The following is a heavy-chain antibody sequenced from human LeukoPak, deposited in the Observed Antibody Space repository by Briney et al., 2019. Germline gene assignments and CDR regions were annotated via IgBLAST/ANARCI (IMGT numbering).Heavy chain of an antibody. J-gene: IGHJ4*02. V-gene: IGHV3-23*01. Sequence: GASLRLSCAASGFTFSNYAMSWVRQAPGKGLDWVSAITGSGGNTYYADSVKGRFTISRDNSKNTLYLHMNSLRAEDTAVYYCAKWGDYDVLTGYYVSDYWGQGALVTVSS. CDR2: ITGSGGNT. CDR3: AKWGDYDVLTGYYVSDY. D-gene: IGHD3-9*01. CDR1: GFTFSNYA.